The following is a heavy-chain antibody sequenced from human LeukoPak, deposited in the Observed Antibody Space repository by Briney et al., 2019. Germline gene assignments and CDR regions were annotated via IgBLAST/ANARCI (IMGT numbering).Heavy chain of an antibody. CDR3: ARDYYDYVWGSYPTGYYYYYGMDV. D-gene: IGHD3-16*02. CDR1: GFTFSSYG. V-gene: IGHV3-33*01. J-gene: IGHJ6*02. CDR2: IWYDGSNK. Sequence: GGSLRLSCAASGFTFSSYGMHWVRQAPGKGLEWVAVIWYDGSNKYYADSVKGRLTISRDNSKNTLYLQMNSLRAEDTAVYYCARDYYDYVWGSYPTGYYYYYGMDVWGQGTTVTVSS.